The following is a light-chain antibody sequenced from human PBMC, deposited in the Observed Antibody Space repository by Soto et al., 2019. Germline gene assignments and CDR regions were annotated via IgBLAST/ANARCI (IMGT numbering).Light chain of an antibody. CDR2: AAS. V-gene: IGKV1-8*01. Sequence: AIRMTQSPSSFSASTGDRVTITCRASQGISSYLAWYQQKPGKAPKLLIYAASTLQSGVPSRFSGSGSGTEFTLTICCLQSEDFATYYCQQYYSYPRLTFGGGTKVEIK. CDR1: QGISSY. CDR3: QQYYSYPRLT. J-gene: IGKJ4*01.